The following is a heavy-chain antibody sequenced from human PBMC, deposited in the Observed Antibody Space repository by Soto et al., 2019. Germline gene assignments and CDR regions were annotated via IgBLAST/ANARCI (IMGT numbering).Heavy chain of an antibody. CDR1: GYTFTSYA. J-gene: IGHJ4*02. D-gene: IGHD4-4*01. Sequence: QVQLVQSGAEVKKPGASVKVSCKASGYTFTSYAMHWVRQAPGQRLEWMGWINAGNGNTKYSQKFQGRVTITRDTSASTAYMELSSLRPEDTAVYYCARDAMTTEFDYWGQGTLVTVSS. V-gene: IGHV1-3*01. CDR3: ARDAMTTEFDY. CDR2: INAGNGNT.